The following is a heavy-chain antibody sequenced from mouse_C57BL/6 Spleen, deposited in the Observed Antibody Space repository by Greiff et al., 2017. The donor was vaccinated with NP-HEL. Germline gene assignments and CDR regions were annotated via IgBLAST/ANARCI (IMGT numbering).Heavy chain of an antibody. D-gene: IGHD3-2*02. Sequence: EVKLVESGGGLVQPGGSLSLSCAASGFTFTDYYMSWVRQPPGKALAWLGFIRNKANGYTTEYSASVKGRFTISRDNSQSILYLQMNALRAEDSATYYCARYRGAGHWYFDVWGTGTTVTVSS. V-gene: IGHV7-3*01. J-gene: IGHJ1*03. CDR1: GFTFTDYY. CDR2: IRNKANGYTT. CDR3: ARYRGAGHWYFDV.